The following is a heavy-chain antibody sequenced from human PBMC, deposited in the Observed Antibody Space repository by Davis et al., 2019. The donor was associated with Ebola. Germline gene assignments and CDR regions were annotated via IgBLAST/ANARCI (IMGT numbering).Heavy chain of an antibody. CDR1: GFTFSGSA. D-gene: IGHD2-2*02. Sequence: GESLKISCAASGFTFSGSAMHWVRQASGKGLEWVGRIRSKANSYATAYAASVKGRFTISRDDSKNTAYLQMNSLRAEDTAVYYCAREGGIVVVPAAIRGLYGMDVWGQGTTVTVSS. CDR3: AREGGIVVVPAAIRGLYGMDV. CDR2: IRSKANSYAT. V-gene: IGHV3-73*01. J-gene: IGHJ6*02.